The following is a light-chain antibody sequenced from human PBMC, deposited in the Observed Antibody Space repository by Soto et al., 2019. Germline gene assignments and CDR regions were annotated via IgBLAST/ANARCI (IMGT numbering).Light chain of an antibody. J-gene: IGKJ1*01. V-gene: IGKV3-20*01. CDR2: GAS. CDR3: QQYNTWPRT. CDR1: QSVSSSY. Sequence: EIVLTQSPGTLSLSPGERATLSCMASQSVSSSYLAWYQQKPGQAPRLLIYGASSRATGIPDRFSGSGSGTDFTLTISSLQSEDFAVYYCQQYNTWPRTFGQGTKVDNK.